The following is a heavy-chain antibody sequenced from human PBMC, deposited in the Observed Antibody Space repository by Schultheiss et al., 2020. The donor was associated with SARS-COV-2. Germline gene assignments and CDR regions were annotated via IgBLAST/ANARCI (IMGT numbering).Heavy chain of an antibody. D-gene: IGHD1-26*01. CDR1: GGSFSGYS. CDR3: ARVVGGPTFEAFFGMDV. V-gene: IGHV4-34*01. CDR2: INHSGST. Sequence: SETLSLTCAVYGGSFSGYSWTWIRQPPGKGLEWIGEINHSGSTNYNPSLKSRVTISVDTSKNQVSLKVRSVTAADTAVYYCARVVGGPTFEAFFGMDVWGQGTTVTGSS. J-gene: IGHJ6*02.